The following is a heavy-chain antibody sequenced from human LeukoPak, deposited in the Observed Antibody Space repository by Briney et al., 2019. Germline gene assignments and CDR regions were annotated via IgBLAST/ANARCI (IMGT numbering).Heavy chain of an antibody. CDR2: ISSSSSYI. D-gene: IGHD2-21*02. CDR1: GFTFSSYS. J-gene: IGHJ3*02. V-gene: IGHV3-21*01. CDR3: ARVMVTHDAFDI. Sequence: PGGSLRLSCAASGFTFSSYSMNWVRQAPGKGLEWVSSISSSSSYIYYADSVKGRFTISRDNAKNSLYLQMNSLRAEDTAVYYCARVMVTHDAFDIWGQGTMVTVSS.